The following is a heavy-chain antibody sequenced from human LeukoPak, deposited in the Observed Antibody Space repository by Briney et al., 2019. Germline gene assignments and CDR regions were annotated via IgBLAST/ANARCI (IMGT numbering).Heavy chain of an antibody. CDR3: ARGPRRITIFGVDPNWFDP. V-gene: IGHV3-48*01. D-gene: IGHD3-3*01. CDR2: ISSSSSTI. J-gene: IGHJ5*02. CDR1: GFTFSTYS. Sequence: GGSLRLSCAASGFTFSTYSMNWVRQAPGKGLEWVSYISSSSSTIYYADSVKGRFTISRDNARDSLYLQMNSLRAEDTAVYYCARGPRRITIFGVDPNWFDPWGQGTLVTVSS.